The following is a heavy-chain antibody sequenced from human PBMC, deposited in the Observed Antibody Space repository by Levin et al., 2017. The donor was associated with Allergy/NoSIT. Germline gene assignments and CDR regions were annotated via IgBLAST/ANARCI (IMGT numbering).Heavy chain of an antibody. V-gene: IGHV5-51*01. Sequence: PGESLKISCKGSGYTFTSHWIGWVRQMPGKGLEWMGIIYPSDSDTRYSPSFQGQVTISADKSISTAYLQWSSLKAPDTARYYCARHGKTSLRFDAFDIWGQGTMVTVSS. CDR3: ARHGKTSLRFDAFDI. CDR2: IYPSDSDT. J-gene: IGHJ3*02. CDR1: GYTFTSHW.